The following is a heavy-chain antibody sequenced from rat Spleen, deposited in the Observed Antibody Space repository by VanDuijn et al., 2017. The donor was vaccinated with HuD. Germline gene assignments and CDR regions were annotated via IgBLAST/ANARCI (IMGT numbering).Heavy chain of an antibody. Sequence: EVQLVESGGGLVQPGRSLKLSCVASGFTFNNYWMTWIRQAPGKGLEWVASITNTGGSTYYPDSVKGRFTISRDNAKSTLYLQMNSLRSEDTATYYCTRDLSSYIRFDYWGQGVMVTVSS. CDR2: ITNTGGST. CDR1: GFTFNNYW. J-gene: IGHJ2*01. V-gene: IGHV5-31*01. CDR3: TRDLSSYIRFDY. D-gene: IGHD1-2*01.